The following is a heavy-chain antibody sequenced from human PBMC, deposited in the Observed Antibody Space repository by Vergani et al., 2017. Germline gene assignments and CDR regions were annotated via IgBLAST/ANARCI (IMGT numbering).Heavy chain of an antibody. CDR2: IGSSGPYI. Sequence: VQLVESGGGLVKPGGSLRLSCAASGFTFSDFSMSWVRQAPGKGMEWVAFIGSSGPYINYADSVKGRFIISRDNTNNSLFLKLRSLRAEDAAVYYCAKDCTGSGFPDNYGMDVWGQGATVTVSS. D-gene: IGHD2-8*02. V-gene: IGHV3-21*06. CDR1: GFTFSDFS. J-gene: IGHJ6*02. CDR3: AKDCTGSGFPDNYGMDV.